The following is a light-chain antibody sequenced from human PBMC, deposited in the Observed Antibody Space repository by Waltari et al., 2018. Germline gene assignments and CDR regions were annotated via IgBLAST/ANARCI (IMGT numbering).Light chain of an antibody. CDR3: QQRSNWTPHT. Sequence: DILLTQSPATLSLSPGPTATLSCRASQRVGNYLAWYQQKPGQPPRLLIYDASNRATGVPARFRGSGSGTDFTLTISSLEAEDFAVYYCQQRSNWTPHTFGQGARLEIK. CDR1: QRVGNY. CDR2: DAS. V-gene: IGKV3-11*01. J-gene: IGKJ2*01.